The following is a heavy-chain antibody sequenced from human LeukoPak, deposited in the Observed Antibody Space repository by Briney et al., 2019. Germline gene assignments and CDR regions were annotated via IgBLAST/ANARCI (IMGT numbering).Heavy chain of an antibody. J-gene: IGHJ2*01. CDR3: ARAFRARYFDL. D-gene: IGHD2/OR15-2a*01. CDR1: GGSITTSSYY. Sequence: SKTLSLTCTVSGGSITTSSYYWGWIRQPPGKRLEWIGIIYYSGSTYYNPSLKGRVTISVDTSKNQFSLKLSSVTAADTAVYYCARAFRARYFDLWGRGTLVTVSS. V-gene: IGHV4-39*01. CDR2: IYYSGST.